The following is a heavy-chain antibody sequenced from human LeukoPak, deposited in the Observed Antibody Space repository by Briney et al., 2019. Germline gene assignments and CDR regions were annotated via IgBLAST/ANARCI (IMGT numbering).Heavy chain of an antibody. V-gene: IGHV4-61*08. CDR3: ARGDNSAALDY. D-gene: IGHD4-23*01. CDR2: IYYSGST. CDR1: GGSISSGGYY. Sequence: SQTLSLTCTVSGGSISSGGYYWSWIRQPPGKGLEWIGYIYYSGSTNYNPSLKSRVTISVDTSKNQFSLKLSSVTAADTAVYYCARGDNSAALDYWGQGTLVTVSS. J-gene: IGHJ4*02.